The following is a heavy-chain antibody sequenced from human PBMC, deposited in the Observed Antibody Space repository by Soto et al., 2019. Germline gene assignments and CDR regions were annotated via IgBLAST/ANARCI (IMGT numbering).Heavy chain of an antibody. CDR2: IYPGDSDT. Sequence: GESLKISCKGSGYSCTSYWIGWVRQMPGKGLEWMGIIYPGDSDTKYSPSFQGQVTISDDKSISTAYLQWSSLKASDTAMYYCARQASTIFGVVKDYYYYYGMDVWGQGTRVTVSS. CDR3: ARQASTIFGVVKDYYYYYGMDV. D-gene: IGHD3-3*01. J-gene: IGHJ6*02. CDR1: GYSCTSYW. V-gene: IGHV5-51*01.